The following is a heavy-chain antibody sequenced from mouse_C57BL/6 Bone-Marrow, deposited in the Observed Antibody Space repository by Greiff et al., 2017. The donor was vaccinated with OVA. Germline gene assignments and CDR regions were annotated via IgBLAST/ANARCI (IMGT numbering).Heavy chain of an antibody. Sequence: EVKLQESGGGLVKPGGSLKLSCAASGFTFSDYGMHWVRQAPEKGLEWVAYISSGSSTIYYADTVKGRFTISRDNAKNTLFLQMTSLRSEDTAMYYCARDGGNYFDYWGQGTTLTVSS. J-gene: IGHJ2*01. CDR2: ISSGSSTI. CDR3: ARDGGNYFDY. CDR1: GFTFSDYG. D-gene: IGHD2-3*01. V-gene: IGHV5-17*01.